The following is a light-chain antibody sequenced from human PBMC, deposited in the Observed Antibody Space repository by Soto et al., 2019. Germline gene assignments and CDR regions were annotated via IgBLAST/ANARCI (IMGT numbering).Light chain of an antibody. Sequence: MSHSPSSLSPSVGEKIIITCRASRDVGSDVSWYQQKPGQAPKLLIYAASNLSRGVTSRLSGSRSGTEYTLTISSLQPEDFASYYCRQYYGDLWPFGQGTKVDIK. CDR2: AAS. CDR3: RQYYGDLWP. CDR1: RDVGSD. J-gene: IGKJ1*01. V-gene: IGKV1-6*01.